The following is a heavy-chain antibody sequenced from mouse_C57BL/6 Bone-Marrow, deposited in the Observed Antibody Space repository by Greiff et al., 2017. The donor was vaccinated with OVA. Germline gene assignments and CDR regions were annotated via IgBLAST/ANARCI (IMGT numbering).Heavy chain of an antibody. Sequence: VQLVESGAELARPGASVKMSCTASGYTFTSYTMHWVKQRPGQGLEWIGYINPSSGYTKYNQKFKDKATLTADKSSSTAYMQLSSLTSEDSAVYYCARMEVLRPFAYWGQGTLVTVSA. CDR3: ARMEVLRPFAY. CDR2: INPSSGYT. J-gene: IGHJ3*01. CDR1: GYTFTSYT. V-gene: IGHV1-4*01. D-gene: IGHD1-2*01.